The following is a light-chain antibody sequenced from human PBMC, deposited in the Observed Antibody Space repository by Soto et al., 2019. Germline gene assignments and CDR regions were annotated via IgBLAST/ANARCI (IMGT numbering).Light chain of an antibody. Sequence: QSVLTQPASVSGSPGQSITISCTGTSGDVGSYNLVSWYQQHPGQAPKLLIFEVSKRPSGVSNRFSGSKSDNTASLTISGLQAEDESEYYCWSYAGSGTYVFGRGTKVTVL. CDR2: EVS. CDR1: SGDVGSYNL. J-gene: IGLJ1*01. V-gene: IGLV2-23*02. CDR3: WSYAGSGTYV.